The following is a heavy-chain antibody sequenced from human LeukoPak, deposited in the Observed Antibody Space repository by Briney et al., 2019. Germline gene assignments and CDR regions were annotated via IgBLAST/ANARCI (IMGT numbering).Heavy chain of an antibody. CDR2: INTKGET. Sequence: SETLSLTCTVSGVSMSAYQWSWVRQSPEKGLEWIGCINTKGETSYNPSLKSRVTTSVDTSKSQFSLRLTSVTAADTAVYYCATSNDAKIAPFDHWGQGAPVTVSS. J-gene: IGHJ4*02. D-gene: IGHD2-21*01. CDR3: ATSNDAKIAPFDH. CDR1: GVSMSAYQ. V-gene: IGHV4-4*09.